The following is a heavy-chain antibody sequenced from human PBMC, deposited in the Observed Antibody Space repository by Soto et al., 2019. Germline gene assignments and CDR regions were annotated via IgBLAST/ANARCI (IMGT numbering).Heavy chain of an antibody. J-gene: IGHJ4*02. CDR2: IKEDGSEK. CDR3: AKTTVTVFDY. Sequence: GGSLRLSWAASGFSFSSHWMSWVRQAPGQGLEWVANIKEDGSEKHSADSVKGRFTISRDNARNLLYLQMNSLRAEDTAVYFCAKTTVTVFDYWGPGILVTISS. CDR1: GFSFSSHW. V-gene: IGHV3-7*03. D-gene: IGHD4-17*01.